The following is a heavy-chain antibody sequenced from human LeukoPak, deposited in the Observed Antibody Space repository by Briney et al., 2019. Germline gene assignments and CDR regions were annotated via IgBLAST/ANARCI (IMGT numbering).Heavy chain of an antibody. Sequence: GGSLKLSCVASGVTFSDSAIHWVRQSSGKGLEGIGHMDKETNLYATALAASVKGRFTVSRDDSKNTAYLHMNSLKAEDTALYYCTRDSGTYNWFDPWGQGTLVTVSS. V-gene: IGHV3-73*01. D-gene: IGHD1-26*01. CDR1: GVTFSDSA. CDR3: TRDSGTYNWFDP. CDR2: MDKETNLYAT. J-gene: IGHJ5*02.